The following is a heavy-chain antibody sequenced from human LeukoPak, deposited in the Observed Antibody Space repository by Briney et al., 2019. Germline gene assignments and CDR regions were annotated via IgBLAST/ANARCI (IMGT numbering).Heavy chain of an antibody. Sequence: ASVKVSCKASGYTFTSYDINWVRQATGQGREWMGWMNPNSGNTGYAQKFQGRVTMTRKTSISTAYMELSSLRSEDTAVYYCARGVSFARSAGKRYYFDYWGQGTLVTVSS. D-gene: IGHD6-25*01. CDR1: GYTFTSYD. V-gene: IGHV1-8*01. J-gene: IGHJ4*02. CDR3: ARGVSFARSAGKRYYFDY. CDR2: MNPNSGNT.